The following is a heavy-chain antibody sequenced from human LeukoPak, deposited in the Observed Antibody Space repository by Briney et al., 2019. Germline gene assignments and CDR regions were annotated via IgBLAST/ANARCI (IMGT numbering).Heavy chain of an antibody. V-gene: IGHV6-1*01. J-gene: IGHJ6*02. D-gene: IGHD7-27*01. CDR2: TYYRSRWYN. Sequence: SQTLSLTCAISGDSVSTNSAAWSWIRQSPSRGLEWLGRTYYRSRWYNDYAVSVKSRITIKSDTSKSQFSLQLNSVTPEDTAVYYCARDRDLGNYYDGMVVWGQGTTVTVSS. CDR3: ARDRDLGNYYDGMVV. CDR1: GDSVSTNSAA.